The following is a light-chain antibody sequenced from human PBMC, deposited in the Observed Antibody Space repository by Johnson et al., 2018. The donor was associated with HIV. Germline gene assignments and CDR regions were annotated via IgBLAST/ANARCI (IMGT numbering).Light chain of an antibody. Sequence: QSVLTQPPSVSAAPGQRVNISCSGHSSNIENYFVSWYQQLPGAAPRLLIYEDYKRPSGIPDRFSVSKSGASATLGITGLQTGDEAVYYCGVWDASLSPHYFFGTGTTIPVL. J-gene: IGLJ1*01. CDR1: SSNIENYF. CDR2: EDY. CDR3: GVWDASLSPHYF. V-gene: IGLV1-51*02.